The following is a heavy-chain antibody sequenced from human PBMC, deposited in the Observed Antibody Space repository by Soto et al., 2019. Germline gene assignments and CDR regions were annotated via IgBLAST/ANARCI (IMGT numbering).Heavy chain of an antibody. CDR1: GGSISSYY. CDR3: ARVRQFCSGGTCYSYFLFDY. V-gene: IGHV4-59*01. J-gene: IGHJ4*02. D-gene: IGHD2-15*01. Sequence: SETLSLTCTVSGGSISSYYWSWVRQSPGKGLEWIGYIYDSGSTTYNPSLKSRVTISVDTSQNQFSLKLSSVTAADTAVYYCARVRQFCSGGTCYSYFLFDYWGQGTLVTVSS. CDR2: IYDSGST.